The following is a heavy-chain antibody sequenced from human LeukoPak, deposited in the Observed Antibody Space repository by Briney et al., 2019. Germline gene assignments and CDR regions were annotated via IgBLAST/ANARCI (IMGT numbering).Heavy chain of an antibody. CDR2: ISSSSNYI. Sequence: GGSLRLSCAPSGFTFSTYNLNWVRQAPGKGLEWVSTISSSSNYIYYADSVKGRFTISRDNARNSLYLQVNSLRAEDTAVYYCARGLPYNDAFDIWGQGTMVTVSS. CDR1: GFTFSTYN. CDR3: ARGLPYNDAFDI. J-gene: IGHJ3*02. D-gene: IGHD4-11*01. V-gene: IGHV3-21*01.